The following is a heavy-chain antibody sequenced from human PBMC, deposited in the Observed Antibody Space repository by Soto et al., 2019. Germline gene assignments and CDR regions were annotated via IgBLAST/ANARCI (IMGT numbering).Heavy chain of an antibody. J-gene: IGHJ5*02. CDR1: GDSISSNNNY. D-gene: IGHD5-18*01. V-gene: IGHV4-30-4*01. CDR3: ARGRGYTYGLDP. CDR2: ISYSGAT. Sequence: QVQLQESGPGLVKPSQTLSLTCTVSGDSISSNNNYWSWIRQPPGEGLEWIGFISYSGATSHSPSPKSRVAISPDTAQNQFTRRRSSLTAAETAVYYCARGRGYTYGLDPWGQGTLVTVSS.